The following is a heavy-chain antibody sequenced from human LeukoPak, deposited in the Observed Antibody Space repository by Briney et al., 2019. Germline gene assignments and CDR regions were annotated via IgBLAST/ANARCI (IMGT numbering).Heavy chain of an antibody. V-gene: IGHV3-9*01. CDR1: GFPLYDYA. Sequence: GRALRLSCSAPGFPLYDYALHSVRQAPREGLEGGSGISWDSATVGYADSVKGRFTISRDNAKNSLYLQMNSLRAEDTALYYCAKDTSPRPQYYYESSGYWDYWGQGTLVTVSS. CDR3: AKDTSPRPQYYYESSGYWDY. CDR2: ISWDSATV. D-gene: IGHD3-22*01. J-gene: IGHJ4*02.